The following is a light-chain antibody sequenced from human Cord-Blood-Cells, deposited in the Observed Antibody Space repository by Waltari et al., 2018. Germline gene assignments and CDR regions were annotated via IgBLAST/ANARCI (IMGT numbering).Light chain of an antibody. CDR2: KAS. CDR1: QRFSSW. V-gene: IGKV1-5*03. Sequence: DIQMTQSPSTLSASVGDKVTITCRASQRFSSWLASYQQKPGKAPKLLIYKASSVESGVPSRGSGSGSGTDFTLTISSLQPDDFATYYCQQYNSYSPTFGQGTKLEIK. CDR3: QQYNSYSPT. J-gene: IGKJ2*01.